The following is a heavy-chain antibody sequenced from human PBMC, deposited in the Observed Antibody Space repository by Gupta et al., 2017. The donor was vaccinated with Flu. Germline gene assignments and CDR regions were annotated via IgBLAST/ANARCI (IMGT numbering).Heavy chain of an antibody. D-gene: IGHD1-1*01. Sequence: EVQLLESGGGLVQPGGSLRLSCAASGFTFSNSAMNWVRQAPGKGLEWVSGISAGGGTIYSADSVKGRFTISRDNSKNTVYLQMNSLRAEDTAVYFWAKAGDWNDFDYWGQGTLVTVSS. CDR2: ISAGGGTI. J-gene: IGHJ4*02. V-gene: IGHV3-23*01. CDR3: AKAGDWNDFDY. CDR1: GFTFSNSA.